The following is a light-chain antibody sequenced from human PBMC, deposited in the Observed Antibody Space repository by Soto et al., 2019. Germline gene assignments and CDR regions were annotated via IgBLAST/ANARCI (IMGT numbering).Light chain of an antibody. J-gene: IGKJ4*01. CDR2: TAS. CDR3: QQTTTLPLT. V-gene: IGKV1D-12*01. Sequence: DIQMTQSPSSVSASVGDRVTITCRASQGVSTWLAWYQQKPGKAPNLLIYTASSLQSGVPSRFSGSGSGTDFTLTISSLQPEDFATYYCQQTTTLPLTCGGGTKVEIK. CDR1: QGVSTW.